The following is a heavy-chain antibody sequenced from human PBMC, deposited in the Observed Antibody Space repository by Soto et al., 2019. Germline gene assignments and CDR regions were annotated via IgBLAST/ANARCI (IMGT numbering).Heavy chain of an antibody. CDR3: ARDGLLSVDCHSCYFDY. J-gene: IGHJ4*02. D-gene: IGHD2-15*01. V-gene: IGHV3-30-3*01. CDR1: GFTFSSYA. Sequence: GGSLRLSCAASGFTFSSYAMHWVRQAPGKGLEWVAFISYDGNKKYYVDSVKGRFTISRDNSKNTLFLQMSTLRAEDTAVYFCARDGLLSVDCHSCYFDYWGQGSLVTVSS. CDR2: ISYDGNKK.